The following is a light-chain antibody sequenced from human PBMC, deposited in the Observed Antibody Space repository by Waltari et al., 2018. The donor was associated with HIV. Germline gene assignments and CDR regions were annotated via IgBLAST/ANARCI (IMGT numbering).Light chain of an antibody. CDR1: RSHIGAYDS. CDR3: SSYGDNIRVL. J-gene: IGLJ2*01. CDR2: EVR. Sequence: QSALTHPPSASGALGLAAPISSPGPRSHIGAYDSVSWFQQHPNNAPNLLLYEVRKRPSGVPDRFSGSRSGETAFLSVSGLQPDDTAGYFCSSYGDNIRVLFGGGTNLTVL. V-gene: IGLV2-8*01.